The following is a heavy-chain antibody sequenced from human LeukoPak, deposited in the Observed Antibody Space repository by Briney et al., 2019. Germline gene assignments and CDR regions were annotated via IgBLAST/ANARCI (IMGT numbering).Heavy chain of an antibody. V-gene: IGHV4-34*09. D-gene: IGHD5-18*01. CDR2: INHSGST. Sequence: SETLSLTCAVYGGSSSGYYWSWIRQPPGKGLEWIGEINHSGSTNYNPSLKSRVTISVDTSKNQFSLKLSSVTAADTAVYYCAGYSYGYLVWGQGTLVTVSS. J-gene: IGHJ4*02. CDR3: AGYSYGYLV. CDR1: GGSSSGYY.